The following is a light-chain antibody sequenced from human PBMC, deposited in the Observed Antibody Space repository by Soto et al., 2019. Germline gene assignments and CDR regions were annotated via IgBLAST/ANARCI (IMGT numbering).Light chain of an antibody. J-gene: IGKJ5*01. V-gene: IGKV3D-20*02. Sequence: EIVLTQSPGTLSLSPGERVTLSCRSSQSFGTNYLAWYLRKPGQAPRLLIYATSSRATGIPDRFSGSGSGTDFTLTISSLEPEDFAVYYCQQRSNWPMITFGQGTRLEIK. CDR1: QSFGTNY. CDR2: ATS. CDR3: QQRSNWPMIT.